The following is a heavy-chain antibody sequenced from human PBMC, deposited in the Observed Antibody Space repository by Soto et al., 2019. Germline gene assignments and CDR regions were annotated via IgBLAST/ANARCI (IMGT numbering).Heavy chain of an antibody. J-gene: IGHJ3*01. V-gene: IGHV3-30*04. CDR3: ARVGRELRILLNVFDF. D-gene: IGHD2-15*01. Sequence: SLRLSCAASGFTFSRYSIHWVRQAPGKGLEWVAAISYDGRNTYSADSVKGRFTISRDSSESTVFLQMNSLRPEDTAVYYCARVGRELRILLNVFDFWGQGTKVTVSS. CDR1: GFTFSRYS. CDR2: ISYDGRNT.